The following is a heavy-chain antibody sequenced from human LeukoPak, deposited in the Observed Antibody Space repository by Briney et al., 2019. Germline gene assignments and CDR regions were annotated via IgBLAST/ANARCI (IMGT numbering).Heavy chain of an antibody. V-gene: IGHV3-33*01. D-gene: IGHD3-10*01. J-gene: IGHJ4*02. CDR3: TRESGSGNYYYDY. CDR2: IWFDGSSE. Sequence: GRSLRPSCAASGFXFSSYGMHWVRQAPGKGLEWVAVIWFDGSSEYYADSVKGRFTISRDNSKNTLYLQMNSLRAEDTAVYYCTRESGSGNYYYDYWGQGTLVTISS. CDR1: GFXFSSYG.